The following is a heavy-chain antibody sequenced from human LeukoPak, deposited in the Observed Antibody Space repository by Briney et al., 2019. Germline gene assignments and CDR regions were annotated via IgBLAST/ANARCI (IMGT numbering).Heavy chain of an antibody. D-gene: IGHD4-17*01. V-gene: IGHV3-30*18. CDR3: AKDGTTVTTYYYYYMDV. Sequence: GGSLRLSCAPSGFTFSTYAMHWVRQAPGKGLEWVAVISYDGSNKYYADSGKGRFTISRDNSKNTLYLQMNSLRAEDTAVYYCAKDGTTVTTYYYYYMDVWGKGTTVTVSS. J-gene: IGHJ6*03. CDR1: GFTFSTYA. CDR2: ISYDGSNK.